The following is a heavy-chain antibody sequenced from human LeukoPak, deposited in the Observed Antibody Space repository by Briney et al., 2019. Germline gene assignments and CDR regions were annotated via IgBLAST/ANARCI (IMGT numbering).Heavy chain of an antibody. J-gene: IGHJ4*02. CDR1: GYTFTGYY. CDR3: ARAGSSTSSAFDY. V-gene: IGHV1-2*02. D-gene: IGHD2-2*01. CDR2: INPNSGGT. Sequence: ASVKVSCKASGYTFTGYYMHWVRQAPGQGLEWMGWINPNSGGTNYAQKFQGRVTMTRDTSISTAYMELSRLRSDDTAVYYCARAGSSTSSAFDYWGQGTLVTVSS.